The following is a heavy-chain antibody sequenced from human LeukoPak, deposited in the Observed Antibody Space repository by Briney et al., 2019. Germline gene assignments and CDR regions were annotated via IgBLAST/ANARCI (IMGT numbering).Heavy chain of an antibody. Sequence: GGSLRLSCAASGFTFSSYEMNWVRQAPGKGLEWVSYISSSGSTIYYAGSVKGRFTISRDNAKNSLYLQMNSLRAEDTAVYYCARDLRPTYYYDSSGRGFDPWGQGTLVTVSS. D-gene: IGHD3-22*01. CDR1: GFTFSSYE. CDR3: ARDLRPTYYYDSSGRGFDP. V-gene: IGHV3-48*03. J-gene: IGHJ5*02. CDR2: ISSSGSTI.